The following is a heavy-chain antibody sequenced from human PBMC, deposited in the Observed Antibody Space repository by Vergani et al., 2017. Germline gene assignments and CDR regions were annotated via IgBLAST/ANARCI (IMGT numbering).Heavy chain of an antibody. Sequence: QVQLQESGPGLVKPSQTLSLTCTVSGGSISSGSYYWSWIRQPAGKGLEWIGRIYTSGSTNYNPSLKSRVTISVDTSKNQFSLKLSSVTAADTAVYYCASYQASSSYNWFDPWGQGTLVTVSS. CDR1: GGSISSGSYY. V-gene: IGHV4-61*02. D-gene: IGHD6-6*01. CDR2: IYTSGST. CDR3: ASYQASSSYNWFDP. J-gene: IGHJ5*02.